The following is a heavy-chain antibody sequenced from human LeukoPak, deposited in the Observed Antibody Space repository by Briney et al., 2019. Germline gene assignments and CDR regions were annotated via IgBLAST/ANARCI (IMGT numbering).Heavy chain of an antibody. V-gene: IGHV4-59*01. CDR2: IYYSGST. Sequence: SETLSLTCTVSGGSISSYYWSWIRQPPGKGLEWIGYIYYSGSTNYNPSLKSRVTISVDTSKNQFSLKLSPVTAADTAVYYCARTIAARGWFDPWGQGTLVTVSS. D-gene: IGHD6-6*01. CDR1: GGSISSYY. CDR3: ARTIAARGWFDP. J-gene: IGHJ5*02.